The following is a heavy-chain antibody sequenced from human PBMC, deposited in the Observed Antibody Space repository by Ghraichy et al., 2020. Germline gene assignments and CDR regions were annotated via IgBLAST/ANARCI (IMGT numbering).Heavy chain of an antibody. Sequence: SETLSLTCTVSGGSISSYYWSWIRQPPGKRLEWVGYMHFSGKSNYNPSLKSRVTISLDTSNKQFSLRLNSVTAADTALYYCATTSGYSSSWYDYWGQGTLVTVPS. V-gene: IGHV4-59*03. J-gene: IGHJ4*02. D-gene: IGHD6-13*01. CDR2: MHFSGKS. CDR3: ATTSGYSSSWYDY. CDR1: GGSISSYY.